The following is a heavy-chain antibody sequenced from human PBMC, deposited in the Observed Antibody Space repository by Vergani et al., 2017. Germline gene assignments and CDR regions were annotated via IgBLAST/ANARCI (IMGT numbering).Heavy chain of an antibody. CDR1: GFTFSSYA. CDR2: ISGSGGST. D-gene: IGHD1-14*01. J-gene: IGHJ4*02. Sequence: EVQLLESGGGLVQPGGSLRLSCAASGFTFSSYAMSWLRRAPGEGLEWVSAISGSGGSTYYADSEKGRFTISRDNSKNTLYLQMNSLRAEDTAVYYCAKVTRNSQGYFDYWGQGTLVTVSS. V-gene: IGHV3-23*01. CDR3: AKVTRNSQGYFDY.